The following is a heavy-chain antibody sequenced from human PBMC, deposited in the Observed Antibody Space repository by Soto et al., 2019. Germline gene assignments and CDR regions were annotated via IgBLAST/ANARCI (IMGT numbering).Heavy chain of an antibody. V-gene: IGHV3-30-3*01. Sequence: QVQLMESGGAVVQPGRSLRLSCAASGFTFSSYAMHWVRQAPGKGLEWVAIISHDGSSIYYGDSVKGRFTISRDNSKSRLYLQMNSLRSEDTAVYYCARVRQQWLVSAHYFDCWCQGTLVTVSS. CDR2: ISHDGSSI. CDR1: GFTFSSYA. J-gene: IGHJ4*02. CDR3: ARVRQQWLVSAHYFDC. D-gene: IGHD6-19*01.